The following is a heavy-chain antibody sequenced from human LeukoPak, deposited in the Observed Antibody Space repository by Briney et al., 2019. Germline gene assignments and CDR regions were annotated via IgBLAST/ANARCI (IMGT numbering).Heavy chain of an antibody. J-gene: IGHJ3*02. CDR3: AKKRDAFDI. V-gene: IGHV3-53*01. Sequence: GGSLRLSCAASGFTVSSIHMVWVRQAPGKGLEWVSVTYTDGNSYYADSVKGRFIISRDISKNTLYLHMNSLRAEDTAVYYCAKKRDAFDIWGQGTVVTVSS. D-gene: IGHD5-24*01. CDR2: TYTDGNS. CDR1: GFTVSSIH.